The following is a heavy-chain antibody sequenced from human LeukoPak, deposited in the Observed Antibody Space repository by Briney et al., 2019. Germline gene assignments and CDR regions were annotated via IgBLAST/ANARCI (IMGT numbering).Heavy chain of an antibody. CDR2: ISSSSSYI. CDR3: ARESAYYDSSGYYY. CDR1: GFTFSSYS. Sequence: PGGSLRLSCAASGFTFSSYSMNWVRQAPGKGLEWVSSISSSSSYIYYADSVKGRFAISRDNAKNSLYLQMNSLRAEDTAVYYCARESAYYDSSGYYYWGQGTLVTVSS. J-gene: IGHJ4*02. V-gene: IGHV3-21*01. D-gene: IGHD3-22*01.